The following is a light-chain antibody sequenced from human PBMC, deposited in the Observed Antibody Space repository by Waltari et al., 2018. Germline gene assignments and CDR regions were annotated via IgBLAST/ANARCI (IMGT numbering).Light chain of an antibody. J-gene: IGLJ2*01. CDR3: CSYAGSSFVV. V-gene: IGLV2-23*02. Sequence: QSALTQPAPVSGSPGQSIPIPCTGTSSDVGSYNLSSWYQQHPGKAPKLMIYEVSKRPSGVSNRFSGSKSGNTASLTISGLQAEDEADYYCCSYAGSSFVVFGGGTKLTVL. CDR2: EVS. CDR1: SSDVGSYNL.